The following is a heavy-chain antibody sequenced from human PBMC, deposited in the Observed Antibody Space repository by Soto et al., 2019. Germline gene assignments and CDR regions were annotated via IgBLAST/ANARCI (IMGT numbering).Heavy chain of an antibody. Sequence: EVQLVDSGGGLVKPGGSLRLSCAASGFTFSSYSMNWVRQAPGKGLEWVSSISSSSSYIYYADSVKGRFTISRDNAKNSLYLQMNSLRAEDTAVYYCARDPIDSLEWLLYGWFDPWGQGTLVTVSS. CDR2: ISSSSSYI. CDR3: ARDPIDSLEWLLYGWFDP. V-gene: IGHV3-21*01. D-gene: IGHD3-3*01. J-gene: IGHJ5*02. CDR1: GFTFSSYS.